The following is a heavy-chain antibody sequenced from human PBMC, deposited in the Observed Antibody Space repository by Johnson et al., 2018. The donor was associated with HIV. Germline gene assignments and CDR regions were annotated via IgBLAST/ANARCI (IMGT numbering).Heavy chain of an antibody. D-gene: IGHD1-26*01. CDR1: GFTFSSYG. CDR3: ARRWELHSNAFDI. Sequence: QVQLVESGGGVVQPGGSLRLSCAASGFTFSSYGMHWVRQAPGKGLEWVAFIRYDGSNKYYADSVKGRFTISRDNAKNSLYLQMNSLRTEDTALYYCARRWELHSNAFDIWGQGTMVTVSS. J-gene: IGHJ3*02. V-gene: IGHV3-30*02. CDR2: IRYDGSNK.